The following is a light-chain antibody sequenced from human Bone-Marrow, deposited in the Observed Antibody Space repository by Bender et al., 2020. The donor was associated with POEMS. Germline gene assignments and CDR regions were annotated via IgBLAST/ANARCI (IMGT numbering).Light chain of an antibody. J-gene: IGLJ3*02. Sequence: GGNNLGSKSVHWYQQKPGQAPVLVADEDRDRPSGIPERFSGSNSGATATLTISRVEAGDEADYYCQVWDATSDHWVFGGGTKLTVL. V-gene: IGLV3-21*02. CDR1: NLGSKS. CDR3: QVWDATSDHWV. CDR2: EDR.